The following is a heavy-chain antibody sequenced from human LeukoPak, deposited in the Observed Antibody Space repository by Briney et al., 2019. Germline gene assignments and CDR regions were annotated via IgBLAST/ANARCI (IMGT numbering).Heavy chain of an antibody. J-gene: IGHJ4*02. CDR1: GYSFTNYW. Sequence: GESLKISCKGSGYSFTNYWIGWVRQMHGKGLEWMGIIYPGDSETRYSPSFQGQVTISADKSISTAYLQWSSLKASDTAMYYCAKRGGSMVRGIIITEDYFDYWGQGTLVTVSS. V-gene: IGHV5-51*01. D-gene: IGHD3-10*01. CDR3: AKRGGSMVRGIIITEDYFDY. CDR2: IYPGDSET.